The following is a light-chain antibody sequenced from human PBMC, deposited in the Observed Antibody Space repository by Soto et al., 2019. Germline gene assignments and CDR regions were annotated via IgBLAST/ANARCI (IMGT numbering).Light chain of an antibody. J-gene: IGLJ3*02. CDR1: SSDIGSHNF. Sequence: QSALTQPASVCGSPGQSITISCTGTSSDIGSHNFVSWHQQHPGKAPKFIIYGVSNRPSGVSNRFSGSKSGNTASLTISGLQADDEADYYCSSYTSTYIWVFGGGTKVTVL. CDR3: SSYTSTYIWV. CDR2: GVS. V-gene: IGLV2-14*01.